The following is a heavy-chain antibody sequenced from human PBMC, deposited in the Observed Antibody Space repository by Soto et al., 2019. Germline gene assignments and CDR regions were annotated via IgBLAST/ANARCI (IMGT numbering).Heavy chain of an antibody. CDR1: GFTADDYA. CDR2: ISGSGDST. Sequence: PGGSLRLSCVASGFTADDYAMHWVRQAPGKGLEWVSVISGSGDSTYYADSVKGRFTISRDNSKNTLYLQMNSLRTEDTAVYYCARRGPGTYFDYWGQGTLVTVSS. CDR3: ARRGPGTYFDY. V-gene: IGHV3-23*01. J-gene: IGHJ4*02. D-gene: IGHD6-13*01.